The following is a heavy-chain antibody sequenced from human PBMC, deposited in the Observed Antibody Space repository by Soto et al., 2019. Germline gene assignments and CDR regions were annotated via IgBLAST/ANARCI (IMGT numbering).Heavy chain of an antibody. CDR2: IYSGGST. J-gene: IGHJ6*02. Sequence: EVQLVESGGGLIQPGGSLRLSCAASGFTVSSNYMSWVRQAPGKGLEWVSVIYSGGSTYYADSVKGRFTISRDNSKNTLYLQKNSLRAEDTAVYYCAREAYGDLGGMDVWGQGTAVTVSS. CDR3: AREAYGDLGGMDV. D-gene: IGHD4-17*01. V-gene: IGHV3-53*01. CDR1: GFTVSSNY.